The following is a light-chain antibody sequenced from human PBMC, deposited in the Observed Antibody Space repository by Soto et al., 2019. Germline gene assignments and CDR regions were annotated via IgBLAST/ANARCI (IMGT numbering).Light chain of an antibody. CDR3: CSYAGSYTLWV. J-gene: IGLJ3*02. CDR1: SSDAGAYNY. V-gene: IGLV2-11*01. CDR2: DVS. Sequence: QSALTQPRSVSGSPGQSVTISCTGTSSDAGAYNYVSWYQQHPGKAPKLIIYDVSKRPSGVPDRFSGSKSGNTASLTIPGLQADDEADYYCCSYAGSYTLWVFGGGTKLTVL.